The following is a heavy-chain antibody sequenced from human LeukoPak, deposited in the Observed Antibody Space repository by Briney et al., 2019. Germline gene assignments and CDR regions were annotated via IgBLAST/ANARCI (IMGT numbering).Heavy chain of an antibody. D-gene: IGHD3-9*01. V-gene: IGHV4-38-2*02. Sequence: TPSETLSLTCIVSGYSISSGYYWGWIRQPPGKGLEWIGSIYHSGNTYYNPSLKSRVTISLDTSKNQFSLKLSSVTAADTAVYYCARRTTYFGWRPSESPSCFDYWGQGTLVTVSS. CDR2: IYHSGNT. CDR3: ARRTTYFGWRPSESPSCFDY. J-gene: IGHJ4*02. CDR1: GYSISSGYY.